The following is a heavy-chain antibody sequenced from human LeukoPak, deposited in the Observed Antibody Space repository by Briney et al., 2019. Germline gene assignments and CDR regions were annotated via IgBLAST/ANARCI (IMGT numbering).Heavy chain of an antibody. CDR1: GYTFTSYY. CDR3: AIRWELLPAES. J-gene: IGHJ4*02. CDR2: INPSGGST. Sequence: ASVKVSCKASGYTFTSYYMHWVRQAPGQGLEWMGIINPSGGSTSYAQKFQGRVTMTRDMSTSTVYMELNSLRSEDTAVYYCAIRWELLPAESWGQGTLVTVSS. D-gene: IGHD1-26*01. V-gene: IGHV1-46*01.